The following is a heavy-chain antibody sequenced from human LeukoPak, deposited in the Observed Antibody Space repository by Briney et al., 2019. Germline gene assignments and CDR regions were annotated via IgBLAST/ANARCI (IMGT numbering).Heavy chain of an antibody. CDR2: IYYSGST. V-gene: IGHV4-39*07. D-gene: IGHD1-26*01. Sequence: SETLSLTCTVSGGSISSSNYYWGWIRQPPGKGLEWIGSIYYSGSTYYNPSLKSRVTISVDTSKNQFSLKLTSVTAADTAVYYCTKIEVGADDFDYFQHWGQGTLVTVSS. CDR1: GGSISSSNYY. CDR3: TKIEVGADDFDYFQH. J-gene: IGHJ1*01.